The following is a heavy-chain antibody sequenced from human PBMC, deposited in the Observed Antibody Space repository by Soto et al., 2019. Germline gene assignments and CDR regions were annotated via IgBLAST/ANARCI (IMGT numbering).Heavy chain of an antibody. V-gene: IGHV3-11*01. D-gene: IGHD4-17*01. CDR1: GFTFSDYY. J-gene: IGHJ4*02. Sequence: GGSLRLSCAASGFTFSDYYMSWIRQAPGKGLEWVSYISSSGSTIYYADSVKGRFTISRDNAKNSLYLQMNSLRAEDTAVYYCASATTVTTETVDYFDYWGQGTLVTVSS. CDR3: ASATTVTTETVDYFDY. CDR2: ISSSGSTI.